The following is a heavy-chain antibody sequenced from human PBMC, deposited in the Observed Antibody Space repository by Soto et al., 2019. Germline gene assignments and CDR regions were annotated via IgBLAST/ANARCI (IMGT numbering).Heavy chain of an antibody. D-gene: IGHD5-12*01. J-gene: IGHJ6*04. CDR2: ISAYNGNT. CDR1: GDALTSYG. Sequence: VEVTCEECGDALTSYGSSWVRQAPGQGLEGMGWISAYNGNTNYAQKLQGRVTMTTDTSTSTAYMELRSLRSDDTAVYYCARDQSGRDGYNFDYYYGMDVWGKGITVTVS. CDR3: ARDQSGRDGYNFDYYYGMDV. V-gene: IGHV1-18*01.